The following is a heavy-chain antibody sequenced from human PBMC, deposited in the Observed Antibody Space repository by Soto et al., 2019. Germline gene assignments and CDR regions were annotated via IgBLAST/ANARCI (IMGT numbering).Heavy chain of an antibody. V-gene: IGHV3-33*01. CDR2: IWYDGSNK. CDR3: ARSGNALIAAAGY. J-gene: IGHJ4*02. Sequence: VGSLRLSCAASGFTFSSYGMHWVRQAPGKGLEWVAVIWYDGSNKYYADSVKGRFTISRDNSKNTLYLQMNSLRAEDTAVYYCARSGNALIAAAGYWGQGTLVTVSS. CDR1: GFTFSSYG. D-gene: IGHD6-13*01.